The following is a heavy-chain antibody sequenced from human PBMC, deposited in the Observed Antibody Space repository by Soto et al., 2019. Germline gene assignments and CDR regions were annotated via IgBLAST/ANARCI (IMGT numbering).Heavy chain of an antibody. CDR1: GCTFSSYA. J-gene: IGHJ6*02. CDR3: ARGGVNYYDSSGYYYEKMSSYYYGMDV. Sequence: SVKVSCKASGCTFSSYAISWVRQAPGQGLEWMGGIIPIFGTANYAQKFQGRVTITADESTSTAYMELSSLRSEDTAVYYCARGGVNYYDSSGYYYEKMSSYYYGMDVWGQGTTVTVSS. D-gene: IGHD3-22*01. CDR2: IIPIFGTA. V-gene: IGHV1-69*13.